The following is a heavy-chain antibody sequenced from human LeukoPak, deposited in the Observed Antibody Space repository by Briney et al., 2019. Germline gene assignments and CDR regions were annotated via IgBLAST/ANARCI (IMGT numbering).Heavy chain of an antibody. CDR1: GGSISSGSYY. CDR3: ARDRAIFGVVSYLYYMDV. CDR2: IYTSGST. D-gene: IGHD3-3*01. Sequence: SETLSLTCTVSGGSISSGSYYWSWIRQPAGKGLEWVGRIYTSGSTNYNPSLKSRVTISVDTSKNQFSLKLSSVTAADTAVYYCARDRAIFGVVSYLYYMDVWGKGTTVTVSS. V-gene: IGHV4-61*02. J-gene: IGHJ6*03.